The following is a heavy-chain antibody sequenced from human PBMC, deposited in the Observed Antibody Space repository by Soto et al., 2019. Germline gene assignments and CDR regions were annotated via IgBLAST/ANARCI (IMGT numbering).Heavy chain of an antibody. CDR3: ARDLRQRLSHNYYYYYLDV. D-gene: IGHD6-25*01. CDR1: GFTFSDYQ. J-gene: IGHJ6*03. CDR2: IGSSGLSV. Sequence: QVHLVESGGGLVKPGGSLRLSCAASGFTFSDYQMSWIRQAPGKGLEWVSYIGSSGLSVYYEDSVKGRFTISRDNANNSLYLEMNSLRAEDSAVYYCARDLRQRLSHNYYYYYLDVWGKGTTVSVSS. V-gene: IGHV3-11*01.